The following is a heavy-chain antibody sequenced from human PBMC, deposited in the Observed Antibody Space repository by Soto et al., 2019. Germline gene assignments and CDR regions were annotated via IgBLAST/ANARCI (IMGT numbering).Heavy chain of an antibody. J-gene: IGHJ6*02. CDR1: GGTFSSYA. V-gene: IGHV1-69*01. CDR2: IIPIFGTA. D-gene: IGHD1-7*01. CDR3: ARPGDRPLTGTTSTHYYYGMDG. Sequence: QVQLVQSGAEVKKPGSSVKVSCKASGGTFSSYAISWVRQAPGQGLEWMGGIIPIFGTANYAQKFQGRVTITADESTSTANMDLGSLRSEETAVYYCARPGDRPLTGTTSTHYYYGMDGWGQGTTVTVSS.